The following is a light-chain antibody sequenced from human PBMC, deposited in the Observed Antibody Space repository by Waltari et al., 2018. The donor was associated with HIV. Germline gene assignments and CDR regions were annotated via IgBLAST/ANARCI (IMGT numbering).Light chain of an antibody. Sequence: QSPLPQPASVSGNPGQSVTITCTGTNIDVGNYHLFSWYQQHPGKAPKLLIYDVSKRPSGVSSRFSGSKSGYWASLTISGLLAEDESYYFCLTYVSDSGTWKFGGGTYLTV. CDR3: LTYVSDSGTWK. J-gene: IGLJ3*02. CDR2: DVS. V-gene: IGLV2-23*02. CDR1: NIDVGNYHL.